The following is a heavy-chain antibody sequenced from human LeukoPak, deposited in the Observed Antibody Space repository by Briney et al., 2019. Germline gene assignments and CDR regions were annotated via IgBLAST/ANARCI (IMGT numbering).Heavy chain of an antibody. CDR2: IYYSGST. Sequence: SETLSLTCTVSGGSISSSSYYWGWIRQPPGKGLEWIGSIYYSGSTYYNPSLKSRVTISVDTSKNQFSLKLSSVTAADTAVYYCARSRLLAGFDYWGQGTLVTVSS. D-gene: IGHD2-15*01. V-gene: IGHV4-39*01. CDR3: ARSRLLAGFDY. J-gene: IGHJ4*02. CDR1: GGSISSSSYY.